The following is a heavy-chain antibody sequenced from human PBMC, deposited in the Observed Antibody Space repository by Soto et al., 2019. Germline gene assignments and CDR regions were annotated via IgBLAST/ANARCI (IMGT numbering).Heavy chain of an antibody. J-gene: IGHJ4*02. D-gene: IGHD3-9*01. Sequence: ASVKVSCKASGYTFTSYGISWVRQAPGQGLEWMGWISAYNGNTNYAQKLQGRVTMTTDTSKSTAYMELRSLRSDDTAVYYCARVKRAGYYDILTGYPRYYFDYWGQGTLVTVSS. CDR3: ARVKRAGYYDILTGYPRYYFDY. CDR2: ISAYNGNT. V-gene: IGHV1-18*01. CDR1: GYTFTSYG.